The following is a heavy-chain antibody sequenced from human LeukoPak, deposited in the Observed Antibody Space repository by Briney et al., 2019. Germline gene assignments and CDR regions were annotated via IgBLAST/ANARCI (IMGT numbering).Heavy chain of an antibody. D-gene: IGHD1-20*01. CDR3: ARDAGNWNDMRFDP. J-gene: IGHJ5*02. V-gene: IGHV3-21*01. Sequence: PGGSLSLSCAASGFTFSSYSMNWVRQAPGKGLEWVSSISSSSSYIYYADSVKGRFTISRDNAKNSLYLQMNSLRAEDTAVYYCARDAGNWNDMRFDPWGQGTLVTVSS. CDR2: ISSSSSYI. CDR1: GFTFSSYS.